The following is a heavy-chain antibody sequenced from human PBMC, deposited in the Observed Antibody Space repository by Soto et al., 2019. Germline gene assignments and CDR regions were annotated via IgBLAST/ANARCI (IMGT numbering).Heavy chain of an antibody. CDR1: GFTFSSYD. CDR3: ARAQSYYYYGSGSYEAFDI. CDR2: MGTAGDT. Sequence: EVQLVESGGGLVQPGGSLRLSCAASGFTFSSYDMHWVRQATGKGLEWVSAMGTAGDTYYPGSVKGRFTISRENAKNSLYLQMNSLRAGDTAVYYCARAQSYYYYGSGSYEAFDIWGQGTMVTVSS. J-gene: IGHJ3*02. D-gene: IGHD3-10*01. V-gene: IGHV3-13*01.